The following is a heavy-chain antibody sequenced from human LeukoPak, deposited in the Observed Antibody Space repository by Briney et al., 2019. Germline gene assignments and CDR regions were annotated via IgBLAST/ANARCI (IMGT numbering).Heavy chain of an antibody. CDR3: SKAARLVVVTASLDY. CDR2: INPSGGST. Sequence: ASVTVSCKASGYTFTRYSIHWVRQAPGQGLEWVGIINPSGGSTSYAQKFEGRHTMTSNTSTSTVYMQLSNLNCEDTAVYYCSKAARLVVVTASLDYWGQGTLVTASS. V-gene: IGHV1-46*01. J-gene: IGHJ4*02. D-gene: IGHD2-21*02. CDR1: GYTFTRYS.